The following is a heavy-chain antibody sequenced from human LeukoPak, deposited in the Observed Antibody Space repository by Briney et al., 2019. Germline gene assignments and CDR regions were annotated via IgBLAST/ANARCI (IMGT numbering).Heavy chain of an antibody. V-gene: IGHV3-21*01. CDR3: ARDSEKEYCSSTSCYLYNWFDP. Sequence: GGSLRLSCAASGFTFSSYSMNWVRQAPGKGLEWISSISSSSSYIYYADSVKGRFTISRDNAKNSLYLQMNSLRAEDTAVYYCARDSEKEYCSSTSCYLYNWFDPWGQGTLVTVSS. D-gene: IGHD2-2*01. J-gene: IGHJ5*02. CDR1: GFTFSSYS. CDR2: ISSSSSYI.